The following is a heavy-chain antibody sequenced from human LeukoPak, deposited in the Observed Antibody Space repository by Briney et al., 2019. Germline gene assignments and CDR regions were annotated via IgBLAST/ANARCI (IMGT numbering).Heavy chain of an antibody. Sequence: VASVKVSRKASGYTFTGYYMHWVRQAPGQGLEWMGWINPNSGGTNYAQKFQGRVTMTRDTSISTAYMELSRLRSDDTAVYYCAREAYYDSSGYRDYWGQGTLVTVSS. CDR1: GYTFTGYY. CDR3: AREAYYDSSGYRDY. J-gene: IGHJ4*02. D-gene: IGHD3-22*01. CDR2: INPNSGGT. V-gene: IGHV1-2*02.